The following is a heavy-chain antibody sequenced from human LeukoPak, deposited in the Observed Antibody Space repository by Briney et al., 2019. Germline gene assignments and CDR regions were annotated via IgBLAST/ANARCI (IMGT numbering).Heavy chain of an antibody. V-gene: IGHV4-31*03. CDR1: GGSISSGGYY. J-gene: IGHJ2*01. Sequence: PSQTLSLTCTVSGGSISSGGYYWSWIRQHPGKGLEWIGYIYYSGSTYYNPSLKSRVTISVDTSKNQFSLKLSSVTAADTAVYYCARSDYGDYVKWYFDLWGRGTLVTVFS. D-gene: IGHD4-17*01. CDR3: ARSDYGDYVKWYFDL. CDR2: IYYSGST.